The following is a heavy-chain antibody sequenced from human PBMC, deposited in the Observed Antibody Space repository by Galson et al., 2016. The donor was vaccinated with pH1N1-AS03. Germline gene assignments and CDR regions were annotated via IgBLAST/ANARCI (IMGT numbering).Heavy chain of an antibody. J-gene: IGHJ4*02. CDR1: GFTFATCA. Sequence: SLRLSCAASGFTFATCAMSWVRQAPGKGLEWLSAISGSGANTAYADSVKGRFTISRGNSRNTLYLQMNSLRAEDTAVYYCAKTSDFWSGYYPFDSWGQGTLVTVSS. D-gene: IGHD3-3*01. CDR3: AKTSDFWSGYYPFDS. V-gene: IGHV3-23*01. CDR2: ISGSGANT.